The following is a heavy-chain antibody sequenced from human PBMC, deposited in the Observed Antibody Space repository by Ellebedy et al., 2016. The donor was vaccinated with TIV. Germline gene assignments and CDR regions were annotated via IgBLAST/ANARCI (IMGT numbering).Heavy chain of an antibody. V-gene: IGHV5-10-1*01. CDR1: GYSFTNYW. J-gene: IGHJ4*02. Sequence: GESLKISCKGSGYSFTNYWISWVRQMPGKGLEWMGKIDPTDSYTNYSPSFQGHVTISADKSISTAYLQWRGLKASDTAMYYCTRRTSSGYDYWGQGTLVTVSS. CDR3: TRRTSSGYDY. D-gene: IGHD6-19*01. CDR2: IDPTDSYT.